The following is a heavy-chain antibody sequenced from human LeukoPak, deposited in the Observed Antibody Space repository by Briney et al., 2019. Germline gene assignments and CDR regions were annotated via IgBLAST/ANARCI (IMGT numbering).Heavy chain of an antibody. CDR2: ISSSGSTI. CDR3: ARRPGYSYGNYYYYGMDV. Sequence: GGSLRLSWAASGFTFSDYYMSWIRQAPGKGLEWVSYISSSGSTIYYADSVKGRFTISRDNAKNSLYLQMNSLRAEDTAVYYCARRPGYSYGNYYYYGMDVWGQGTTVTVSS. V-gene: IGHV3-11*01. CDR1: GFTFSDYY. J-gene: IGHJ6*02. D-gene: IGHD5-18*01.